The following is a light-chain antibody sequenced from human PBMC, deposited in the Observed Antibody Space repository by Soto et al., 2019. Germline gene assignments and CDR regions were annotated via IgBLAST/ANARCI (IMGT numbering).Light chain of an antibody. CDR2: DAS. Sequence: IVLTQSPATLSFSPGERASLSCRASQSVSTSLAWYQHKPGQAPRLIIYDASKRAPGIPARFSGSGSGTDFTLTISSPEPEDFAVYYCQVRDVWPTFGQGTKVEIK. V-gene: IGKV3-11*01. CDR3: QVRDVWPT. CDR1: QSVSTS. J-gene: IGKJ1*01.